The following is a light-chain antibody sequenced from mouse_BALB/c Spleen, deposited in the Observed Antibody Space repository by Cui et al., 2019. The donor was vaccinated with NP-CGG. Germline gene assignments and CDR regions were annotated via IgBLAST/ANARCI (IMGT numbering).Light chain of an antibody. V-gene: IGLV1*01. CDR3: ALWFSNHWV. Sequence: HAVVTQESAPTTSPGETVTLTCRSSTGAVTTSNYANWVQEKPDHLFTGLIGGTNNRAPGVPARFSGSLIGDKAALTITGAQTDDEAIYFCALWFSNHWVFGGGTKLTVL. J-gene: IGLJ1*01. CDR1: TGAVTTSNY. CDR2: GTN.